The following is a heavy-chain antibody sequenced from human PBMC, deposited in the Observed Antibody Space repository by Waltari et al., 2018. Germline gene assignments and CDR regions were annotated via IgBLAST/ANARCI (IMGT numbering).Heavy chain of an antibody. CDR1: GFLVREND. Sequence: EVEVVESGGGLIQPGGSLRLDCEVSGFLVRENDVIWVRQAPGRGLEWVSIVYAPGDAHYANDVKGRFTSSRYTPTNTVFLHMSGLRDEDTAVYYCALNTVTVPFPYWGRGTLVTVSS. CDR2: VYAPGDA. D-gene: IGHD4-17*01. V-gene: IGHV3-53*01. J-gene: IGHJ4*02. CDR3: ALNTVTVPFPY.